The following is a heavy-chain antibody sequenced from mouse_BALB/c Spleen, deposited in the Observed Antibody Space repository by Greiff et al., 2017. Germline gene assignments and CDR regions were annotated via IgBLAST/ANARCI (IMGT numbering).Heavy chain of an antibody. V-gene: IGHV2-6-7*01. CDR1: GFSLTGYG. CDR3: ARAGITNYFDD. D-gene: IGHD2-4*01. CDR2: IWGDGST. J-gene: IGHJ2*01. Sequence: VQGVESGPGLVAPSQSLSITCTVSGFSLTGYGVNWVRQPPGKGLEWLGMIWGDGSTDYNSALKSRLSISKDNSKSQVFLKMNSLQTDDTARYYCARAGITNYFDDWGQGTTLTVSS.